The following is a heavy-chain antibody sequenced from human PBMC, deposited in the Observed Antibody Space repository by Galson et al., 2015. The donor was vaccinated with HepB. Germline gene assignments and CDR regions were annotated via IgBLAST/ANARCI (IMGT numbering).Heavy chain of an antibody. V-gene: IGHV3-23*01. D-gene: IGHD2-8*01. Sequence: SLRLSCAASGFTFSRYAMTWVRQAPGKGLEWVSSITSNGGRTFYTNSVKGRFTISRDNSRNTVVPQLSSLRPEDTAVYYCAKDGIMVSNNPYQLHFWGQGTLRSVSS. CDR2: ITSNGGRT. J-gene: IGHJ4*02. CDR1: GFTFSRYA. CDR3: AKDGIMVSNNPYQLHF.